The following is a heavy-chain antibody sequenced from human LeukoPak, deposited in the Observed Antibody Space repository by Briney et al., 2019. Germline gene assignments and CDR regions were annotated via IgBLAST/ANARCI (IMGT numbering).Heavy chain of an antibody. CDR1: GGTFSSYA. V-gene: IGHV1-69*05. CDR3: ARDFTFYYDCSGPTGFDY. Sequence: ASVKVSCKASGGTFSSYAISWVRQAPGQGLEWMGGIIPIFGTANYAQKFQGRVTITTDESTSTAYMELSSLRSEDTAVYYCARDFTFYYDCSGPTGFDYWGQGTLVTVSS. CDR2: IIPIFGTA. J-gene: IGHJ4*02. D-gene: IGHD3-22*01.